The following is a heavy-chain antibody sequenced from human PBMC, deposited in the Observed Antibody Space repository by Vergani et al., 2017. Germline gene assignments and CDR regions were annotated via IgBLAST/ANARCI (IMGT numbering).Heavy chain of an antibody. CDR3: AKKGNYYGSGSYPYYYYGMDV. CDR1: GFTFSSYA. Sequence: EVQLLESWGGLVQPGGSLRLSCAASGFTFSSYAMSWVRQAPGKGLEWVSAISGSGGSTYYADSVKGRFTISRDNSKNTLYLQMNSLRAEDTAVYYCAKKGNYYGSGSYPYYYYGMDVWGQGTTVTVSS. CDR2: ISGSGGST. V-gene: IGHV3-23*01. D-gene: IGHD3-10*01. J-gene: IGHJ6*02.